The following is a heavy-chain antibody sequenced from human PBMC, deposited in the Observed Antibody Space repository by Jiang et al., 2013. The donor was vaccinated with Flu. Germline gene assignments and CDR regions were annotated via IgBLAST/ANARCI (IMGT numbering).Heavy chain of an antibody. CDR1: GYTFTGYY. CDR3: ARESPGIAAAGAYNWFDP. V-gene: IGHV1-2*05. Sequence: VQLVESGAEVKKPGASVKVSCKASGYTFTGYYMHWVRQAPGQGLEWMGRINPNSGGTNYAQKFQGRVTMTRDTSISTAYMELSRLRSDDTVVYYCARESPGIAAAGAYNWFDPWGQGTLVTVSS. CDR2: INPNSGGT. D-gene: IGHD6-13*01. J-gene: IGHJ5*02.